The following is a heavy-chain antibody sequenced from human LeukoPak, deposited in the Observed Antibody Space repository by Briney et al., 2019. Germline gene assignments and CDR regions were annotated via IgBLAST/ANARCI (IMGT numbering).Heavy chain of an antibody. Sequence: SETLSLTCTVSGGSISSYYWSWIRQPAGKGLEWIGRIYTSGSTNYNPPLKSRVTMSVDTSKNQFSLKLSSVTAADTAVYYCARENYDILTGYPHFDYWGQGTLVTVSS. D-gene: IGHD3-9*01. CDR2: IYTSGST. CDR3: ARENYDILTGYPHFDY. CDR1: GGSISSYY. V-gene: IGHV4-4*07. J-gene: IGHJ4*02.